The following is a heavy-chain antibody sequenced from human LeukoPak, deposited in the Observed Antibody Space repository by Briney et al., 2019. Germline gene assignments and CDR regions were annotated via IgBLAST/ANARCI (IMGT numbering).Heavy chain of an antibody. J-gene: IGHJ6*02. D-gene: IGHD2-2*01. CDR3: ASSVVVPATTRYYYYGMDV. CDR2: INHSGST. Sequence: SETLSLTCAVYGGSFSGYYWSWIRQPPGKGLEWIGEINHSGSTNYNPSLKGRVTISVDTSKNQFSLKLSSVTAADTAVYYCASSVVVPATTRYYYYGMDVWGQGTTVTVSS. CDR1: GGSFSGYY. V-gene: IGHV4-34*01.